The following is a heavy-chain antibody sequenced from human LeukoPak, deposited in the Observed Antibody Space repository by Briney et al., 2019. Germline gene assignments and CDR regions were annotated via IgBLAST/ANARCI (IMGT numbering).Heavy chain of an antibody. J-gene: IGHJ4*02. D-gene: IGHD5-24*01. CDR2: ISAYNGNT. CDR1: GYTFTSYG. CDR3: ARDRRVEMATISGDY. V-gene: IGHV1-18*01. Sequence: GASVKVSCKASGYTFTSYGISWVRQAPGQGLEWMGWISAYNGNTNYAQKLQGRVTMTTDTSTSTAYMELRSLRSDDTAVYYCARDRRVEMATISGDYWGQGTLVTVSS.